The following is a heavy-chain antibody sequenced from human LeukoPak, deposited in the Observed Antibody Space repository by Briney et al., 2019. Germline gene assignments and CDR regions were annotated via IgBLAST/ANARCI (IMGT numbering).Heavy chain of an antibody. CDR2: IDPSDSYT. J-gene: IGHJ4*02. V-gene: IGHV5-10-1*01. CDR1: GYSFTSYW. D-gene: IGHD3-22*01. Sequence: GESLKISCKGSGYSFTSYWISWVRQMPGKGLVWMGRIDPSDSYTNYSPSFQGHVTISADKSISTAYLQWSSLKASDTAMYYCARHDTDSSGYYFSSPFDYWGQGTLVTVSS. CDR3: ARHDTDSSGYYFSSPFDY.